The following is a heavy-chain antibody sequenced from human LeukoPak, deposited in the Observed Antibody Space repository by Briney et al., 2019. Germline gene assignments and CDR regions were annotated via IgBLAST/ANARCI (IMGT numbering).Heavy chain of an antibody. J-gene: IGHJ3*01. CDR3: ARDADYGDYGNAFDL. CDR2: ISSTSTYI. Sequence: GGSLRLSCAASEFTFSSYSMNWVRQAPGKGLEWVSYISSTSTYIPYADSVKGRFTISRDNAKNSLYLQMNSLRAEDTAVYYCARDADYGDYGNAFDLWGQGTMVTVSS. CDR1: EFTFSSYS. D-gene: IGHD4-17*01. V-gene: IGHV3-21*01.